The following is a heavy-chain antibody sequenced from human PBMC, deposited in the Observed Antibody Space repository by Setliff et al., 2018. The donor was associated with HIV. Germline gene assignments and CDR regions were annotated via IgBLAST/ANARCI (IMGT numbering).Heavy chain of an antibody. CDR1: GDSISSGSYF. J-gene: IGHJ6*02. V-gene: IGHV4-61*09. D-gene: IGHD3-10*01. CDR3: ASPKERYYYGSGTNVREYYGMDV. CDR2: ISTTGST. Sequence: SETLSLTCTVSGDSISSGSYFWIWIRQPAGKGLEWIGHISTTGSTNYNPSLKSRVIMSVDTSRNQFSLMLSSVTAADTAVYYCASPKERYYYGSGTNVREYYGMDVWGQGTTVTVSS.